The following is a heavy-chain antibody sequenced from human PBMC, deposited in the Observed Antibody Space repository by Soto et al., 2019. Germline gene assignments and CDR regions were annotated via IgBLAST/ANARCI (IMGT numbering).Heavy chain of an antibody. CDR2: IKSKTDGETT. CDR1: GFSFSNAW. D-gene: IGHD5-12*01. J-gene: IGHJ4*02. V-gene: IGHV3-15*07. Sequence: ESGGGLVKPGGSLRLPCAASGFSFSNAWMNWVRQAPGKGLEWVGRIKSKTDGETTQYAAPVKGRFTISRDDSKNTLYLQMKSLTTEDTAVYYCTTADGYNPFDYWGQGTLVTVSS. CDR3: TTADGYNPFDY.